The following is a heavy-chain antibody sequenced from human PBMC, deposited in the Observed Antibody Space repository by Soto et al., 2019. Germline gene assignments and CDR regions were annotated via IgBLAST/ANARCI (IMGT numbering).Heavy chain of an antibody. CDR3: ARVYLGALDY. Sequence: PGGSLRVSCAASGLAVSSNYMSWVRQAPGKGLEWVSILYSGGSTYYADSAKGRFTISRDNSKNTLYLQMNRLRAEDTALYYCARVYLGALDYWGQGTLVTVSS. CDR1: GLAVSSNY. J-gene: IGHJ4*02. CDR2: LYSGGST. V-gene: IGHV3-66*01. D-gene: IGHD3-10*01.